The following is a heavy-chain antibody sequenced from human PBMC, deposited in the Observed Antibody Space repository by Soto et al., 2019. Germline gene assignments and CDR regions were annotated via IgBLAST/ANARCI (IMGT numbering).Heavy chain of an antibody. CDR3: AVPRQWLPPYY. D-gene: IGHD6-19*01. Sequence: EVQVLESGGGLVQPGGSLRLSCAASGLTFSNYDMSWVRQAAGKGLQWVSTISGSGGSTYYADSVRGRFTISRDNSKNTLYLQMNSLRAEDTAVYYCAVPRQWLPPYYWGQGTLVPVSS. CDR2: ISGSGGST. J-gene: IGHJ4*02. V-gene: IGHV3-23*01. CDR1: GLTFSNYD.